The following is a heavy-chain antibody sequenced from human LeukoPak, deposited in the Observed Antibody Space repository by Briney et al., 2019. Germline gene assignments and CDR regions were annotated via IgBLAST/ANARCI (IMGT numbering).Heavy chain of an antibody. D-gene: IGHD3-10*02. CDR2: ISSSISTI. V-gene: IGHV3-48*01. CDR3: ARERIFGDYLDF. CDR1: GFTFSSYS. Sequence: PGGSLRLSCAPSGFTFSSYSMNWVRQAPGKGLEWVSYISSSISTIYYADSVKGRFTISRDNSKNTLYLQMNSLRAEDTAVYYCARERIFGDYLDFWGQGTLVTVSS. J-gene: IGHJ4*02.